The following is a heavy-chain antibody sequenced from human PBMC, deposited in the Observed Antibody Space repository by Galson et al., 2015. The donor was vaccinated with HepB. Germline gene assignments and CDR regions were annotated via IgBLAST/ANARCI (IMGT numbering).Heavy chain of an antibody. CDR1: GDSVSSNSAA. CDR2: TYYKSKWYN. V-gene: IGHV6-1*01. Sequence: CAISGDSVSSNSAAWTWIRQSPSRGLEWLGRTYYKSKWYNDYAVSVKSRITINPDTSRNQFSLQLNSVTPEDTALYYCARTKISLVRGIVYYYYGMDVWGQGTTVTVSS. CDR3: ARTKISLVRGIVYYYYGMDV. D-gene: IGHD3-10*01. J-gene: IGHJ6*02.